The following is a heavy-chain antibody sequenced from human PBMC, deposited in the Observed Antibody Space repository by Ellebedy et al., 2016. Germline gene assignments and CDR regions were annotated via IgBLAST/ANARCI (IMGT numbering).Heavy chain of an antibody. J-gene: IGHJ4*02. CDR3: ARYRVGATPSGDY. CDR1: GFTVSSNY. CDR2: IYSGGST. Sequence: GESLKISXAASGFTVSSNYMSWVRQAPGKGLEWVSVIYSGGSTYYADSMKGRFTISRDNSKNTLYLQMNSLRAEDTAVYYCARYRVGATPSGDYWGQGTLVTVSS. V-gene: IGHV3-53*01. D-gene: IGHD1-26*01.